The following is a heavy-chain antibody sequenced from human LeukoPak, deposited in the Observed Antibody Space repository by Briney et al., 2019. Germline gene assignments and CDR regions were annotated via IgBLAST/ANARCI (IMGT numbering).Heavy chain of an antibody. CDR1: SGSININTFY. CDR2: LYYSGST. CDR3: ARRSDSGSDDGEDYFDN. V-gene: IGHV4-39*02. Sequence: SETLSLTCTVSSGSININTFYWGWVRQPPGWGLEWLGSLYYSGSTYYNPSLKSRIAISVDTSKNHFSLKMRSVTAADTAVYYCARRSDSGSDDGEDYFDNWGQGTLVTVSS. J-gene: IGHJ4*02. D-gene: IGHD1-26*01.